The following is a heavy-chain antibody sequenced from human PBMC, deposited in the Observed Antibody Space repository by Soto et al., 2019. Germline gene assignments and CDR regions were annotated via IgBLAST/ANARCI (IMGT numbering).Heavy chain of an antibody. J-gene: IGHJ4*02. V-gene: IGHV2-5*02. CDR1: GFSLSTSGVG. D-gene: IGHD6-6*01. CDR2: IYWDDDK. CDR3: AHRAHSSTWGFDY. Sequence: QITLKESGPTLVKPTQNLPLTCTFSGFSLSTSGVGVCWIRQPPGKALEWLALIYWDDDKRYCPALKSRLTISNDTAKSQLVLTMTNMDPVDTAADYLAHRAHSSTWGFDYVGQETLVTVSS.